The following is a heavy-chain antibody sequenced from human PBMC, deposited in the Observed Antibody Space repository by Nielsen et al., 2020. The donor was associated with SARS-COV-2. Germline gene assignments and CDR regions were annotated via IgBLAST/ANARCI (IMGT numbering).Heavy chain of an antibody. D-gene: IGHD3-10*01. Sequence: GGSLRLSCAASGFTFKNYAMSWVRQAPGKGLEWVSVIYSGGSSTYYADSVKGRFTISRDNSKNTLYLQMNSLRAEDTAVYYCARTYYYGSGSLHWGQGTLVTVSS. CDR1: GFTFKNYA. CDR2: IYSGGSST. J-gene: IGHJ4*02. CDR3: ARTYYYGSGSLH. V-gene: IGHV3-23*03.